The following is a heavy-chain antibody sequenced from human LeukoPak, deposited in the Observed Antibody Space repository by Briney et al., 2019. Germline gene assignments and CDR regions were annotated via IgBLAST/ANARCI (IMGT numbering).Heavy chain of an antibody. CDR1: GYSFTNYW. Sequence: GESLKISSKGSGYSFTNYWIGWVRQMPGKRLEWMGIIYPGDSDTRDSPSFQGQVTISADKSITTAHLQWSSLKASDTAMYYCARRGYCATTPCYRLFDYWGQGTLVTVSS. CDR2: IYPGDSDT. CDR3: ARRGYCATTPCYRLFDY. V-gene: IGHV5-51*01. D-gene: IGHD2-2*01. J-gene: IGHJ4*02.